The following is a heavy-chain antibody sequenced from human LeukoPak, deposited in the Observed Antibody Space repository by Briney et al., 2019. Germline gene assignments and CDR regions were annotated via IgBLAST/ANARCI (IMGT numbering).Heavy chain of an antibody. CDR3: ARDPKKDYIVVLVAATPPDY. V-gene: IGHV3-23*01. D-gene: IGHD2-15*01. J-gene: IGHJ4*02. CDR1: GFIFSSYG. CDR2: ITGSGGST. Sequence: PGGSLRLSCAASGFIFSSYGMSWVRQAPGKGLEWVSAITGSGGSTYYADSVKGRFTISRDNSKNTLYLQMNSLRAEDTAVYYCARDPKKDYIVVLVAATPPDYWGQGTLVTVSS.